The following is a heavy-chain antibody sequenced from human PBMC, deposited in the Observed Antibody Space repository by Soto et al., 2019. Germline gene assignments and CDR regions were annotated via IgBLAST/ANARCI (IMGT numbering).Heavy chain of an antibody. CDR3: ATSKPTGAGCYS. Sequence: QVQLQESGPGLVKPSETLSLTCIVSGVSISSGYCTWIRQSPGKGLEWIGYISHSGLRHYRASLQSRLTRSVETSKNQFSLNLTSVTAADKAIYYCATSKPTGAGCYSWGQGTLVIVSS. V-gene: IGHV4-59*01. CDR2: ISHSGLR. CDR1: GVSISSGY. J-gene: IGHJ5*02. D-gene: IGHD3-10*01.